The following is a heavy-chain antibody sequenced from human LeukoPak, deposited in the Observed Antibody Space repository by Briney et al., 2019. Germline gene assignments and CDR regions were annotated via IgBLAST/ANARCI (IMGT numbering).Heavy chain of an antibody. D-gene: IGHD3-10*01. CDR1: GFAFSSYA. CDR2: ISGDGGST. Sequence: GGSLRLSCAASGFAFSSYAMSWVRQAPGKGLEWVSTISGDGGSTYYADSVKGRFTISRDNSKNTLYLQMNSLRAEDTAVYYCANRGADYYGSGNWFGPWGQGTLVTVSS. V-gene: IGHV3-23*01. CDR3: ANRGADYYGSGNWFGP. J-gene: IGHJ5*02.